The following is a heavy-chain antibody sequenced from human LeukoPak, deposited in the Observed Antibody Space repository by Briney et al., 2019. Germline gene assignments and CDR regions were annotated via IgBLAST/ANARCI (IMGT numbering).Heavy chain of an antibody. J-gene: IGHJ3*02. CDR2: INHSGST. CDR1: GGSFRGYY. Sequence: PSQTLSLTCADYGGSFRGYYCSWIRQPPGKGLHWIGEINHSGSTNYNPSLKSRVTISVDTSKNQFSLKLSSVTAADTAVYYCASAGASNLSPFHIWGQGTMVTVSS. CDR3: ASAGASNLSPFHI. V-gene: IGHV4-34*01.